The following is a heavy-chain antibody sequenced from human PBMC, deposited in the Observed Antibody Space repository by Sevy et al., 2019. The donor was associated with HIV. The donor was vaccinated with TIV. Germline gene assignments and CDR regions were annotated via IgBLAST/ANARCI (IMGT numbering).Heavy chain of an antibody. V-gene: IGHV3-23*01. CDR1: GFPFSNYA. J-gene: IGHJ6*02. CDR3: AKRRVQSGLSGGGANYGWDV. Sequence: GGSLRLSCAASGFPFSNYAMSWIRQAPGKGLEWVSTLIGGGSRTYYADSVTGRFTISRHNSKNTLYLQMNSLRADDTSIYYCAKRRVQSGLSGGGANYGWDVCGHGTTVTVSS. D-gene: IGHD2-15*01. CDR2: LIGGGSRT.